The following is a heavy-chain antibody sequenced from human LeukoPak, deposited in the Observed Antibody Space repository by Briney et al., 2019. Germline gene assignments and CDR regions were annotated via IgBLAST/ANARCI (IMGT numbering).Heavy chain of an antibody. CDR2: ISGSGGST. V-gene: IGHV3-23*01. J-gene: IGHJ4*02. Sequence: GGSLRLSCAASGFTFSSYAMSWVRQAPGMGLAWVSAISGSGGSTYYADSVKDRFTISRDTSKNTLYLQMNSLSAEDTAVYYCARGRYYDNSVYYYFDYWGQGTLVTVSS. CDR3: ARGRYYDNSVYYYFDY. D-gene: IGHD3-22*01. CDR1: GFTFSSYA.